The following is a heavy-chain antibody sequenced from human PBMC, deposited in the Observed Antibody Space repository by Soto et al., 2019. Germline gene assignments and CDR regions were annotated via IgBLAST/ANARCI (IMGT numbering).Heavy chain of an antibody. V-gene: IGHV3-7*01. CDR3: TREIAAGL. CDR2: IKQDGREE. CDR1: GFTFSSYW. J-gene: IGHJ6*04. Sequence: EVQLVESGGGLVQPGGSLRLSCAASGFTFSSYWMSWFRQAPGKGLEWVANIKQDGREENYVDSVQGRFTISRHTARHPLSLQITSLRVEVTTAYYCTREIAAGLWGKGTTLTVSS. D-gene: IGHD6-13*01.